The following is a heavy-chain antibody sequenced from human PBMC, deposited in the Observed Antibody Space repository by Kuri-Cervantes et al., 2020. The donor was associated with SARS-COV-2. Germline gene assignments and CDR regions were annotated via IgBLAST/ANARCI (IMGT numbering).Heavy chain of an antibody. CDR3: ARGRRYSLPGGLDY. D-gene: IGHD3-9*01. V-gene: IGHV4-34*01. CDR1: GGSFSGYY. J-gene: IGHJ4*02. CDR2: INHSGST. Sequence: ESLKISYAVYGGSFSGYYWSWLRQPPGKGLEWLGEINHSGSTNYNPSLKSRVTISVDTSKNQFSLKLSSVTAADTAVYYCARGRRYSLPGGLDYWGQGTLVTVSS.